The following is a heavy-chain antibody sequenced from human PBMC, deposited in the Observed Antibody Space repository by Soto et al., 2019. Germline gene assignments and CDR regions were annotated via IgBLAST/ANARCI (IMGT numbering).Heavy chain of an antibody. CDR2: IKADNGDT. CDR1: GYIFADYA. V-gene: IGHV1-3*05. CDR3: ATSDWAW. D-gene: IGHD3-9*01. J-gene: IGHJ4*02. Sequence: QVQIVQSGPEEKSPGASVKLSCTTSGYIFADYAIHWMRQAPGQGLEWVGWIKADNGDTRYSPKFQDRLTITTDISASTSYMELTGLRSADTGVFYCATSDWAWWGRGTLITVSS.